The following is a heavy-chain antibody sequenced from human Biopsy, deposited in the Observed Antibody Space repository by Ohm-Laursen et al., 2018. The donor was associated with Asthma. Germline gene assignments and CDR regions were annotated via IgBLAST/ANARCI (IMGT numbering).Heavy chain of an antibody. CDR2: ISYDGSNK. J-gene: IGHJ4*02. Sequence: SLRLSCAASGLTFSSYGMHWVCQAPGKGLEWVAVISYDGSNKYYADSVKGRFTISRDNSKNTLYLQMNSLRAEETAVYYCASQSSGPDFWSGYYYFDYWGQGTLVTVSS. D-gene: IGHD3-3*01. V-gene: IGHV3-30*03. CDR3: ASQSSGPDFWSGYYYFDY. CDR1: GLTFSSYG.